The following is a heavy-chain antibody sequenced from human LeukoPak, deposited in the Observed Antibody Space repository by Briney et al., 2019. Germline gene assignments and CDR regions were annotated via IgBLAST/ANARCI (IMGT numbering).Heavy chain of an antibody. CDR1: GFTFSKYA. Sequence: GGSLRLSCAASGFTFSKYAMSWVRQAPGKGLEWVSYISSSSSAIYYADSVKGRFTISRDNAKNSLYLQMNSLRAEDTAVYYCARGYSSGWTGMGAFDIWGQGTMVTVSS. J-gene: IGHJ3*02. CDR3: ARGYSSGWTGMGAFDI. CDR2: ISSSSSAI. D-gene: IGHD6-19*01. V-gene: IGHV3-48*04.